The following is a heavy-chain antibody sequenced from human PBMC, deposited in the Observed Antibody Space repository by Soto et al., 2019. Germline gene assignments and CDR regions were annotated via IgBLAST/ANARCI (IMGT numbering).Heavy chain of an antibody. CDR1: GFTFSSYG. D-gene: IGHD2-8*01. Sequence: PGGSLRLSCAASGFTFSSYGMHWVRQAPGKGLEWVAVIWYDGSNKYYADSVKGRFTISRDNVKNSLYLQMNSLRAEDTAVYYCASGTNGAFFVYWGQGILVTVSS. CDR3: ASGTNGAFFVY. J-gene: IGHJ4*02. CDR2: IWYDGSNK. V-gene: IGHV3-33*03.